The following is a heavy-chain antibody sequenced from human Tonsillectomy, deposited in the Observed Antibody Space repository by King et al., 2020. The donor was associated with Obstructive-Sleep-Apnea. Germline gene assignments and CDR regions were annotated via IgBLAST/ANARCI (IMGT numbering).Heavy chain of an antibody. V-gene: IGHV4-31*03. CDR1: GDSISSGGHY. J-gene: IGHJ6*02. D-gene: IGHD5-12*01. Sequence: VQLQESGPGLVKPSQTLSLTCSGSGDSISSGGHYWSWIRQHPGKGLEWIGSIYYSWRTSYNPSLKSRVTISIDTSESQFSLKLSSVTAADTAVYYCARTPPYSANDHSPVEEGYFFAMDVWGQGTTVTVSS. CDR2: IYYSWRT. CDR3: ARTPPYSANDHSPVEEGYFFAMDV.